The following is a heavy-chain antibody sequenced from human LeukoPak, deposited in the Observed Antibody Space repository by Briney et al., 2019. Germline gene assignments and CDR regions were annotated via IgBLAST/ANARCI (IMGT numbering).Heavy chain of an antibody. D-gene: IGHD3-22*01. CDR3: ARETITMIVVVKEGDAFDI. CDR2: INPSGGST. J-gene: IGHJ3*02. CDR1: GGTFSNYA. Sequence: ASVKVSCKASGGTFSNYAISWVRQAPGQGLEWMGIINPSGGSTSYAQKFQGGVTMTRDTSTSTVYMELSSLRSEDTAVYYCARETITMIVVVKEGDAFDIWGQGTMVTVSS. V-gene: IGHV1-46*01.